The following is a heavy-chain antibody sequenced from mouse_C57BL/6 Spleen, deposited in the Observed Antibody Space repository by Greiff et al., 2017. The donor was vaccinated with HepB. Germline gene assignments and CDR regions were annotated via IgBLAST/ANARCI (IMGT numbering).Heavy chain of an antibody. J-gene: IGHJ4*01. Sequence: VQGVESGPELVKPGASVKISCKASGYAFSSSWMNWVKQRPGKGLEWIGRIYPGDGDTNYNGKFKGKATLTADKSSSTAYMQLSSLTSEDSAVYFCARSPYDYDRAMDYWGQGTSVTVSS. D-gene: IGHD2-4*01. CDR3: ARSPYDYDRAMDY. CDR2: IYPGDGDT. CDR1: GYAFSSSW. V-gene: IGHV1-82*01.